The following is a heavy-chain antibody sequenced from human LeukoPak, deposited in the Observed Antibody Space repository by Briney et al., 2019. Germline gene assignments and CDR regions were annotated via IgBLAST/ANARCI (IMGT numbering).Heavy chain of an antibody. Sequence: TLSLTCTVSGGSISSGGYYWSWIRQPPGKGLEWIGYIYHSGSTYYNPSLKSRVTISVDRSKNQFSLKLSSVTAADTAVYYCARGGNYYDSSGFDYWGQGTLDTVSS. CDR3: ARGGNYYDSSGFDY. D-gene: IGHD3-22*01. V-gene: IGHV4-30-2*01. CDR1: GGSISSGGYY. J-gene: IGHJ4*02. CDR2: IYHSGST.